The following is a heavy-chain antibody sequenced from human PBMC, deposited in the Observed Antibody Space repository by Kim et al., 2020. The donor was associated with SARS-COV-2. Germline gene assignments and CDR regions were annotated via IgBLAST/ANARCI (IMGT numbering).Heavy chain of an antibody. CDR2: IYPGDSDT. V-gene: IGHV5-51*01. CDR3: ARRGVYGNYYYGMDV. D-gene: IGHD4-17*01. Sequence: GESLKISCKGSGYSFTSYWIGWVRQMPGKGLEWMGIIYPGDSDTRYSPSFQGQVTISADKSISTAYLQWSSLKASDTAMYYCARRGVYGNYYYGMDVWGQGTTVTVSS. J-gene: IGHJ6*02. CDR1: GYSFTSYW.